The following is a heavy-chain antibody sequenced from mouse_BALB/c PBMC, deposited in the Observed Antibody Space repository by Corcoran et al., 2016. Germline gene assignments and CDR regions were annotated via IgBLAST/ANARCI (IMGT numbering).Heavy chain of an antibody. Sequence: QVQLQQSGAEQERPGTSVKVSCKASGYAFTHYLIEWVKQRPGQGLEWIGVINPGSGGTKYNEKFKGNATLHADKSSSTAYMQLSSLTSDDSAVYFCARYAVYAMDYLGQGTSVTVSS. CDR3: ARYAVYAMDY. CDR2: INPGSGGT. J-gene: IGHJ4*01. CDR1: GYAFTHYL. V-gene: IGHV1-54*01.